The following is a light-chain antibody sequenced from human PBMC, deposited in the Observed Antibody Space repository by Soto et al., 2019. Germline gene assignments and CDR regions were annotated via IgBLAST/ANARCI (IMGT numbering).Light chain of an antibody. Sequence: EIVMTQSPATLSVSPGERATLSCRASQSVSSNLAWYQQKPGQAPRLLIYGASTRATGIPARFSGSGSGTEFTLTISILQSEDFAVYYCQQYNNWHPLTFGGGMKVEIK. V-gene: IGKV3-15*01. CDR2: GAS. CDR1: QSVSSN. CDR3: QQYNNWHPLT. J-gene: IGKJ4*01.